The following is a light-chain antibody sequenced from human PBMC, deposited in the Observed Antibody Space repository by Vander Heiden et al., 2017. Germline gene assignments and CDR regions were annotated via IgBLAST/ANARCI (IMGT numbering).Light chain of an antibody. Sequence: QSLLTQPPSPSATPGQRVTISCSGSSSNIGSFAVNWYHQLPEPAPKLLIYSDNHRPSGVPDRFSGSRSGTSASLAISGLQSGDEADYYCATWDHSLNAWVFGGGTKLTVL. CDR2: SDN. CDR3: ATWDHSLNAWV. V-gene: IGLV1-44*01. CDR1: SSNIGSFA. J-gene: IGLJ3*02.